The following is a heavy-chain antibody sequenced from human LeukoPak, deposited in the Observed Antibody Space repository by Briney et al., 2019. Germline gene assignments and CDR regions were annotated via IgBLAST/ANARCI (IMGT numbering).Heavy chain of an antibody. CDR3: SRDHYSNPGDN. V-gene: IGHV1-2*02. CDR1: GYTFTSYG. D-gene: IGHD4-11*01. CDR2: INPNSGGT. Sequence: ASVKVSCKASGYTFTSYGISWVRQATGQGLEWMGWINPNSGGTNFAQRFQGRVTMTRDTSISTAYMELSRLRSDDTALYYCSRDHYSNPGDNWGQGTLVTVSS. J-gene: IGHJ4*02.